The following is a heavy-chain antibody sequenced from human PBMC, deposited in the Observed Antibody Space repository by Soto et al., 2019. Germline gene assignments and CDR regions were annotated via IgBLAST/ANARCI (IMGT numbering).Heavy chain of an antibody. CDR1: GFTFSNAW. J-gene: IGHJ4*02. CDR3: TTDVDYDFWSGYSYY. CDR2: IKSKTDGGTT. V-gene: IGHV3-15*01. Sequence: GGSLRLSCAASGFTFSNAWMSWVRQAPGKGLEWVGRIKSKTDGGTTDYAAPVKGRFTISRDDSKNTLYLQMNSLKTEDTAVYYCTTDVDYDFWSGYSYYWGQGTLVTVSS. D-gene: IGHD3-3*01.